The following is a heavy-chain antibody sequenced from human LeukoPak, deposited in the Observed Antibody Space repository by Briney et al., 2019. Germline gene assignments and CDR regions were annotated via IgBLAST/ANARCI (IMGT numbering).Heavy chain of an antibody. D-gene: IGHD4-17*01. CDR3: ARDYLRGGDYGNWFDL. V-gene: IGHV3-30*04. CDR2: ISYDGSNK. CDR1: GFTFSSYA. J-gene: IGHJ5*02. Sequence: GRSLRLSCAASGFTFSSYAMHWVRQAPGKGLEWVAVISYDGSNKYYADSVKGRFTISRDNSKNTLYLQMNSLRAEDTAVYYCARDYLRGGDYGNWFDLWGQGTLVTVSS.